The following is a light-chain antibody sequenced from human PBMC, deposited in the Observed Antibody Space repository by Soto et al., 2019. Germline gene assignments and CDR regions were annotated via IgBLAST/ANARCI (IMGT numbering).Light chain of an antibody. CDR1: SSDVGSYNL. J-gene: IGLJ3*02. CDR2: EGS. CDR3: CSYAGSSTWV. Sequence: QSALTQPASVSGPPGQSITISCTGTSSDVGSYNLVSWYQQHPGKAPKVMIYEGSKRPSGVSNRFSGSKSGNTASLTISGLQAEDEADYYCCSYAGSSTWVFGGGTQLTVL. V-gene: IGLV2-23*01.